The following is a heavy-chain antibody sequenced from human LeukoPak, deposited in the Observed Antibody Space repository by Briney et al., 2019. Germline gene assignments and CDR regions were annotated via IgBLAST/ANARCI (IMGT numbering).Heavy chain of an antibody. V-gene: IGHV4-38-2*01. CDR2: VFHSGST. CDR3: ARYDFWSGYYGYYAFDI. D-gene: IGHD3-3*01. Sequence: SDTLSLTCAVSGYSLSSGDYCAWIRQPPGKGLEWIGSVFHSGSTSSTPSPQSRVTISVDTSKIQFSLKLSSVTAADTAVYYCARYDFWSGYYGYYAFDIWGQGTMVTVSS. J-gene: IGHJ3*02. CDR1: GYSLSSGDY.